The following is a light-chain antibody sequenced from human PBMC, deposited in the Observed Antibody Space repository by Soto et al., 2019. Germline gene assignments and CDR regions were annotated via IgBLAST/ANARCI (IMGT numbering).Light chain of an antibody. CDR2: CAS. CDR3: QQYYSTPLT. Sequence: DIVMTQSPDSLAVSLGERATINCKSSQSVLYSSNNKNYLAWYQQKPGQPPKLLIYCASTRESRVPDRFSGSGSGTDFTLTISSLQAEDVAVYYCQQYYSTPLTFGGGTQVEIK. J-gene: IGKJ4*01. CDR1: QSVLYSSNNKNY. V-gene: IGKV4-1*01.